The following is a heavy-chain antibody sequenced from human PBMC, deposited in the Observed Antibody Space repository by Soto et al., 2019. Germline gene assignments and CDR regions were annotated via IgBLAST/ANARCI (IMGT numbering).Heavy chain of an antibody. CDR2: ISWNGANT. D-gene: IGHD3-16*02. CDR3: ARETLSYRFDLDV. V-gene: IGHV3-43*01. CDR1: GFRFDDYN. Sequence: GGSLRLSCAASGFRFDDYNMHWVRQAPGKGLEWVSFISWNGANTFYADSVKGRFTISRDSSKKSVSLQINSLRSEDAALYYFARETLSYRFDLDVWGQGTMVTVFS. J-gene: IGHJ6*02.